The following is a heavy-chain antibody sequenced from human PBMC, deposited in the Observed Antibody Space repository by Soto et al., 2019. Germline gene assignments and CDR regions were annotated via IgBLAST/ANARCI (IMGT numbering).Heavy chain of an antibody. CDR2: ISYDGSTK. J-gene: IGHJ6*03. CDR1: GFIFSSYG. V-gene: IGHV3-30*18. CDR3: AKGTDHCSSISCYMDG. D-gene: IGHD2-2*01. Sequence: QVQLVESGGGVVQSGRSLRLSCAASGFIFSSYGMHWVRQAPGKGLEWVTIISYDGSTKYYADSVKGRFTISRDNSKNTLYLQMNSLRAEDTAVYYCAKGTDHCSSISCYMDGWGKGTTVTVSS.